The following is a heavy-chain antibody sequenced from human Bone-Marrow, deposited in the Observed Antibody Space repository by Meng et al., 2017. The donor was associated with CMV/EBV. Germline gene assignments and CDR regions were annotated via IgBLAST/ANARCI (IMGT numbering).Heavy chain of an antibody. CDR1: GGSVSSGSYY. CDR2: IYYSGST. J-gene: IGHJ4*02. Sequence: SETLSLTCTVPGGSVSSGSYYWSWIRQPPGKGLEWIGYIYYSGSTNYNPSLKSRVTISVETSKNQYALKMSTVAAAVTAVDYCAGEGGKGDYNYGTDNWGQGTMVTVSS. D-gene: IGHD4-17*01. V-gene: IGHV4-61*01. CDR3: AGEGGKGDYNYGTDN.